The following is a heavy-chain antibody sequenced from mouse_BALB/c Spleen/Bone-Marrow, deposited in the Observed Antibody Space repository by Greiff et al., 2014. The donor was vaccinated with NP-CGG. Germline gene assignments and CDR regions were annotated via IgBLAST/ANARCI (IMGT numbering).Heavy chain of an antibody. V-gene: IGHV1-4*01. CDR1: GYTFTTYW. J-gene: IGHJ1*01. CDR3: ARGLRDWYFDV. D-gene: IGHD2-4*01. CDR2: INPNTDYT. Sequence: QVQLKESGPELATPGASVKMSCKASGYTFTTYWMHWVKQRPGQGLEWIGSINPNTDYTDYNQKFKDKATLTADESSITAYMQLSSLTSEDSAVYYCARGLRDWYFDVWGAGTTVTVSS.